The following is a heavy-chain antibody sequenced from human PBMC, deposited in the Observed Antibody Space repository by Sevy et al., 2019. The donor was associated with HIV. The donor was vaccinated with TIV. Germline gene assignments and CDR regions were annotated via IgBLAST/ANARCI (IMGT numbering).Heavy chain of an antibody. D-gene: IGHD6-19*01. V-gene: IGHV3-7*03. J-gene: IGHJ6*02. CDR1: GFTFSSYW. CDR3: ARGRSSGWYWYYYYGMDV. Sequence: GGSLRLSCAASGFTFSSYWMSWVRQAPGKGLEWVANIKQDGSEKYYVDSVKGRFTISRDNAKNSLYLQMNSLRAEDMAVYYCARGRSSGWYWYYYYGMDVWGQGTTVTVSS. CDR2: IKQDGSEK.